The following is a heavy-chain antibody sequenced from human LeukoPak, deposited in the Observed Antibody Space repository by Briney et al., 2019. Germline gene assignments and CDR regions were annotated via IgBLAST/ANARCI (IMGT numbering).Heavy chain of an antibody. V-gene: IGHV5-51*01. CDR2: IYPGDSDT. J-gene: IGHJ4*02. CDR3: ARPIGDNSSNDPYYFDY. D-gene: IGHD6-13*01. CDR1: GYSFTSYW. Sequence: GESLKISCKGSGYSFTSYWIGWVRQMPGKGLEWMGIIYPGDSDTRYSPSFQGQVTISADKSISTAYLQWSSLKASDTAMYYCARPIGDNSSNDPYYFDYWGQGTLVTVSS.